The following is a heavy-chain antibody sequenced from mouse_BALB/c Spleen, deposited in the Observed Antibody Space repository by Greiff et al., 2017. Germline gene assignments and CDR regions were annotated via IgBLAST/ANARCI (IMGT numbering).Heavy chain of an antibody. D-gene: IGHD1-2*01. CDR3: ARATTAPYPSGYFDV. CDR2: ISSGGSYT. V-gene: IGHV5-9-4*01. J-gene: IGHJ1*01. Sequence: VQLVESGGGLVKPGGSLKLSCAASGFTFSSYAMSWVRQSPEKRLEWVAEISSGGSYTYYPDTVTGRFTISRDNAKNTLYLEMSSLRSEDTAMYYCARATTAPYPSGYFDVRGAETTDTVTS. CDR1: GFTFSSYA.